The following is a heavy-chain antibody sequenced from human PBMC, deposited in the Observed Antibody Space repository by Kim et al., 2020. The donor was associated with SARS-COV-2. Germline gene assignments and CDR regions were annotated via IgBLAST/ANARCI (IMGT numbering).Heavy chain of an antibody. CDR1: GFTFSDYY. V-gene: IGHV3-11*04. J-gene: IGHJ4*02. CDR3: ARRGTYYDILTGYYLGGVDH. CDR2: ISSSGSTI. Sequence: GGSLRLSCAASGFTFSDYYMSWIRQAPGKGLEWVSYISSSGSTIYYADSVKGRFTISRDNAKNSLYLQMNSLRAEDTAVYYCARRGTYYDILTGYYLGGVDHWGQGTLVTVSS. D-gene: IGHD3-9*01.